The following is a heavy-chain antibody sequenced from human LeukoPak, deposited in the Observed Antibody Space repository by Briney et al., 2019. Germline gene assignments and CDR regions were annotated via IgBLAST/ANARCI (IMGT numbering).Heavy chain of an antibody. CDR1: GGSISSSSYY. Sequence: SETLSLTCTVSGGSISSSSYYWGWIRQPPGKGLEWIGSIYYSGSTYYNPSLKSRVTISVDRSKNQFSLKLSSVTAADTAVYYCAVTGGYYYYMDVWGKGTTVTVSS. D-gene: IGHD2-21*02. V-gene: IGHV4-39*07. CDR3: AVTGGYYYYMDV. CDR2: IYYSGST. J-gene: IGHJ6*03.